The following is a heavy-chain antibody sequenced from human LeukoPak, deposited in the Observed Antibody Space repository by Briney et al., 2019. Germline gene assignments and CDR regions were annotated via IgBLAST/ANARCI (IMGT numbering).Heavy chain of an antibody. CDR3: ARDGSSPQVSMDV. Sequence: PGGSLRLSCAASGFTFSSYGMHWARQAPGKGLEWVAVIWYDGSNKYYADSVKGRFTISKDNSKNTLYLQMNSLRAEDTAVYYCARDGSSPQVSMDVWGQGTTVTVSS. V-gene: IGHV3-33*01. D-gene: IGHD6-6*01. CDR1: GFTFSSYG. J-gene: IGHJ6*02. CDR2: IWYDGSNK.